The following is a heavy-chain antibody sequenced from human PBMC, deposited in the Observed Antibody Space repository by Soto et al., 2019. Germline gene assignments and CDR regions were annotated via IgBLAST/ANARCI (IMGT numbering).Heavy chain of an antibody. J-gene: IGHJ6*02. Sequence: QVQLVQSGAEVKKPGASVKVSCKASGYTFTSYGISWVRQAPGQGLKGMGWISAYNGNTNYAQKLKGRVTMSTDTSTSTAYMGRRRMRSDDTAVYYCARDAPYYYGSGSYGMDVWGQGTTVTVS. CDR1: GYTFTSYG. V-gene: IGHV1-18*01. D-gene: IGHD3-10*01. CDR3: ARDAPYYYGSGSYGMDV. CDR2: ISAYNGNT.